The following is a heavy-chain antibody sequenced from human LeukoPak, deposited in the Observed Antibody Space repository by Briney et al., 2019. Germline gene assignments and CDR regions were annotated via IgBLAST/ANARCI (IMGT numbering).Heavy chain of an antibody. CDR1: GFTFSSYE. V-gene: IGHV3-48*03. D-gene: IGHD4-17*01. CDR2: ISRSGSTK. Sequence: GGSLRLSCAASGFTFSSYEMNWVRQAPGKGLEWVSYISRSGSTKYYADSVKGRFTISRDNAKNSLYLQINSLRAEDTAVYYCARVNDYGDYVFNYWGQGTLVTVSS. CDR3: ARVNDYGDYVFNY. J-gene: IGHJ4*02.